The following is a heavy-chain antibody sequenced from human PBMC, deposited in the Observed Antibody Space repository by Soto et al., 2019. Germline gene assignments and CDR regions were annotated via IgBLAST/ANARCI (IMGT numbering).Heavy chain of an antibody. Sequence: QVQVVESGGGVVQPGTSLRLSCATSGFTFTLYGFHWVRQAPGKGLEWVAVISYDGSNKYYADSVKGRFTISRDNSKNTLYLQMNSLRAEDTAVYYCAKETQLVVITGWFDPWGQGTLVTVSS. CDR2: ISYDGSNK. CDR3: AKETQLVVITGWFDP. D-gene: IGHD3-22*01. CDR1: GFTFTLYG. V-gene: IGHV3-30*18. J-gene: IGHJ5*02.